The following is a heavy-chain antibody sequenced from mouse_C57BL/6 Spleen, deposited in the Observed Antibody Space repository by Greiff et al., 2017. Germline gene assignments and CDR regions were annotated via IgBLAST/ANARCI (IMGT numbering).Heavy chain of an antibody. CDR1: GYAFTNYL. J-gene: IGHJ2*01. Sequence: QVQLQQSGAELVRPGTSVKVSCKASGYAFTNYLIEWVKQRPGQGLEWIGVINPGSGGTNYNEKFKGKATLTADKSSSTAYMQLSSLTSEDSAVYFCATYGNYLDYWGQGTTLTVSS. CDR3: ATYGNYLDY. CDR2: INPGSGGT. V-gene: IGHV1-54*01. D-gene: IGHD2-1*01.